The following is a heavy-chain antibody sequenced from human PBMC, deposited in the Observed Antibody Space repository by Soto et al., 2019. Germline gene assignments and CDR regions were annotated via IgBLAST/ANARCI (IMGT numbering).Heavy chain of an antibody. V-gene: IGHV4-39*01. CDR3: ARHKNGLNVYFEF. D-gene: IGHD4-17*01. J-gene: IGHJ4*02. CDR2: IYYSGST. Sequence: SETLSLTCTVSGGSISSSSSYWGWIRQPPGKGPEWIGSIYYSGSTYYNPSLKSRVTISVDTSKNQFSLKLSSVTAADTAVYYCARHKNGLNVYFEFWGQGTLVTVPS. CDR1: GGSISSSSSY.